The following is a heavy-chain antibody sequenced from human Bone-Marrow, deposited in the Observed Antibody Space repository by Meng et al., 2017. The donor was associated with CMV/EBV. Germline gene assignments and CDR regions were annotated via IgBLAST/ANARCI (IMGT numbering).Heavy chain of an antibody. D-gene: IGHD2-2*02. CDR2: INPSVGST. V-gene: IGHV1-46*01. J-gene: IGHJ6*02. CDR1: GYTFISCY. CDR3: ARETCSSTSCYTDYYYGMDV. Sequence: ASVKVSCKTSGYTFISCYMHWVRQAPGQGLEWMGIINPSVGSTSYAQKFQGRVTMTRDKSTSTVYMGLSSLRSEDTAVYYCARETCSSTSCYTDYYYGMDVCGQATTVTASS.